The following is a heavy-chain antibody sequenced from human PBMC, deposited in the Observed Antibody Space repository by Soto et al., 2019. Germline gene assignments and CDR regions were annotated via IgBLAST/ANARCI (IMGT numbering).Heavy chain of an antibody. CDR1: GFIISSYS. J-gene: IGHJ4*02. Sequence: QSGGSLRLSCAASGFIISSYSMDWVRQAPGKRPEWLSHISTDSHTIYYADSVRGRFTISRENAKNSLSLQMNSLRDEDTAVYYCARGYYDNSLDQWGQGTLVTVSS. D-gene: IGHD3-9*01. CDR2: ISTDSHTI. CDR3: ARGYYDNSLDQ. V-gene: IGHV3-48*02.